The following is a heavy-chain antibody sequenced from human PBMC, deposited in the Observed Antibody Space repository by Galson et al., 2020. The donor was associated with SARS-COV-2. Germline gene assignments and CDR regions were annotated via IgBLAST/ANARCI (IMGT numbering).Heavy chain of an antibody. J-gene: IGHJ4*02. D-gene: IGHD1-26*01. CDR3: ARDSPGGGSTRGEDY. V-gene: IGHV3-21*01. Sequence: NSGGSLRLSCAASGFTFSSYSMNWVRQAPGKGLEWVSSISSSSSYIYYADSVKGRFTISRDNAKNSLYLQMNSLRAEDTAVYYCARDSPGGGSTRGEDYWGQGTLVTVSS. CDR1: GFTFSSYS. CDR2: ISSSSSYI.